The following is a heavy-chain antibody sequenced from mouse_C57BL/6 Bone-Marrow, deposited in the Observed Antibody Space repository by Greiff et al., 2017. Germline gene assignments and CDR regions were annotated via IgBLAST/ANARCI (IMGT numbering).Heavy chain of an antibody. CDR1: GFTFSSYA. CDR2: ISDGGSYT. CDR3: ARALITTVVARHYFDY. J-gene: IGHJ2*01. D-gene: IGHD1-1*01. V-gene: IGHV5-4*01. Sequence: EVQRVESGGGLVKPGGSLKLSCAASGFTFSSYAMSWVRQTPEKRLEWVATISDGGSYTYYPDNVKGRFTISRDNAKNNLYLQMSHLKSEDTAMYYCARALITTVVARHYFDYWGQGTTLTVSS.